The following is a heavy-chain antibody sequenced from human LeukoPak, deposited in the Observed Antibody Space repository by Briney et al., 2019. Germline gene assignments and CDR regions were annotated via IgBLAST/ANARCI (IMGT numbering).Heavy chain of an antibody. J-gene: IGHJ5*02. CDR2: IYSSGST. V-gene: IGHV4-4*07. CDR3: ARAEGYDSSGYYRNWFDP. Sequence: PSETLSLTCTVSGGSISSYYWSWVRQPAGKGLEWIARIYSSGSTNYSPSLTSRVTMSVDTSKTQFSLKLRSVTAADTDVYYCARAEGYDSSGYYRNWFDPWGQGTLVTVSS. D-gene: IGHD3-22*01. CDR1: GGSISSYY.